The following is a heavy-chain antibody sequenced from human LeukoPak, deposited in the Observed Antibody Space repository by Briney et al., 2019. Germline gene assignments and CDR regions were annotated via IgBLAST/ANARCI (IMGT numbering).Heavy chain of an antibody. CDR1: GFTFSSYA. CDR2: ISGSGGST. J-gene: IGHJ4*02. Sequence: GGSLRLSCAASGFTFSSYAMSWVRQAPGKGLEWVSAISGSGGSTYYADSAKGRFTISRDNSKNTLYLQMNSLRAEDTAVYYCAKGEYYDFWSGYSSDYWGQGTLVTVSS. V-gene: IGHV3-23*01. D-gene: IGHD3-3*01. CDR3: AKGEYYDFWSGYSSDY.